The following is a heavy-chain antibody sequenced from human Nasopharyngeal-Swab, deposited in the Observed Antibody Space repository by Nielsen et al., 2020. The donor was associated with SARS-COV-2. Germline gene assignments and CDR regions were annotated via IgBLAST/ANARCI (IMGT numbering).Heavy chain of an antibody. V-gene: IGHV1-69*01. J-gene: IGHJ5*02. CDR1: GGTFSSYA. CDR3: AREGITMLRFNWFDP. CDR2: IIPIFGTA. D-gene: IGHD3-10*01. Sequence: SVKVSCKASGGTFSSYAISWGRQAPGQGLEWMGGIIPIFGTANYAQKFQGRVTITADESTSTAYMELSSLRSEDTAVYYCAREGITMLRFNWFDPWGQGTLVTVSS.